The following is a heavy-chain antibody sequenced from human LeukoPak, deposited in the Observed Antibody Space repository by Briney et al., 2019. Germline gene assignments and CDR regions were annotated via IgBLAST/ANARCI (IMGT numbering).Heavy chain of an antibody. CDR1: GGSISSYY. D-gene: IGHD3-3*01. Sequence: SETLSLTCTVSGGSISSYYWGWIRQPPGKGLEWIGSIYYSGSTYYNPSLKSRVTISVDTSKNQFSLKLSSVTAADTAVYYCARDESGTYYFDYWGQGTLVTVSS. V-gene: IGHV4-39*07. CDR3: ARDESGTYYFDY. J-gene: IGHJ4*02. CDR2: IYYSGST.